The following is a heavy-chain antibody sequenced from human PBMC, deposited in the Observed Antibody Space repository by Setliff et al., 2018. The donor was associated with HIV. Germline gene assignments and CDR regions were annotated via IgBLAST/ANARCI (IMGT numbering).Heavy chain of an antibody. D-gene: IGHD3-22*01. CDR1: GGSFRNYA. V-gene: IGHV1-69*13. CDR3: AREEYDRDF. J-gene: IGHJ3*01. Sequence: SVMVSCKASGGSFRNYAISWVRQAPGQGLEWMGGIIPLLGTANYAQRFQGRVTIIADESTSTAYMELTSLRSEDTAGYYCAREEYDRDFWGQGTKVTVSS. CDR2: IIPLLGTA.